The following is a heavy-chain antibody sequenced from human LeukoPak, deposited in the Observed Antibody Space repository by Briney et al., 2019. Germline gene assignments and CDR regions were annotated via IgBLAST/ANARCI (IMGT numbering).Heavy chain of an antibody. CDR3: ARAETSAWHKFDY. CDR1: GFTFSSCA. Sequence: PGGSLRLSCAASGFTFSSCAMSWVRQAPGKGLEWVSAISGSGGSTYYAGSVKGRFTISRDNSKNTLYLQMNSLGLEDTAVYHCARAETSAWHKFDYWGQGTLVTVSS. V-gene: IGHV3-23*01. CDR2: ISGSGGST. D-gene: IGHD6-19*01. J-gene: IGHJ4*02.